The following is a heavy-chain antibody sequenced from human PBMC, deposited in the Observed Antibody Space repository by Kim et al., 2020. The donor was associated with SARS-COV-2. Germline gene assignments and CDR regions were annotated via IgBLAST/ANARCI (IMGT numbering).Heavy chain of an antibody. CDR1: GFTFSSYA. Sequence: GGSLRLSCAASGFTFSSYAMSWVRQAPGKGLEWVSAISGSGGSTYYADSVKGRFTISRDNSKNTLYLQMNSLRAEDTAVYYCARSLAAAGEPYFDYWGQGTLVTVSS. V-gene: IGHV3-23*01. D-gene: IGHD6-13*01. J-gene: IGHJ4*02. CDR3: ARSLAAAGEPYFDY. CDR2: ISGSGGST.